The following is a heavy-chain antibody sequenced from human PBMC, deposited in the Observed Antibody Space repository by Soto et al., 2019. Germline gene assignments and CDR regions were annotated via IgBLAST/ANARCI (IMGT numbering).Heavy chain of an antibody. CDR2: ISSNGGST. J-gene: IGHJ5*02. CDR3: ARGLRYFDWSRNWFDP. V-gene: IGHV3-64*01. D-gene: IGHD3-9*01. CDR1: GFTFSSYA. Sequence: PGGSLRLSCAASGFTFSSYAMHWGRQAPGKGLEYVSAISSNGGSTYYANSVKGRFTISRDNSKNTLYLQMGSLRAEDMAVYYCARGLRYFDWSRNWFDPWGQGTLVTVSS.